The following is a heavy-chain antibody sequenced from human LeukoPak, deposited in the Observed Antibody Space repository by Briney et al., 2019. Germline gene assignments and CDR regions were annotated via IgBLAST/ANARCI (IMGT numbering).Heavy chain of an antibody. CDR3: ARDRGDSGSSDY. Sequence: GGSLRLSCAASGFILSDYYMSWIRQAPGKGLGWVSYISSSSSYTINADSVKGRFTVFRDNAKNLVSLQMNRLRAEDTAVYYCARDRGDSGSSDYWGQGTLVTVSS. J-gene: IGHJ4*02. D-gene: IGHD3-10*01. V-gene: IGHV3-11*06. CDR2: ISSSSSYT. CDR1: GFILSDYY.